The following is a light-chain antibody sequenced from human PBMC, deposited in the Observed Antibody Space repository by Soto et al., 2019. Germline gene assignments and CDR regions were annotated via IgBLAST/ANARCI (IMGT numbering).Light chain of an antibody. CDR2: WAS. V-gene: IGKV4-1*01. CDR1: QSVLYSSNNKNY. J-gene: IGKJ1*01. Sequence: DIVMTQSPDSLAVSLGESATINCKSSQSVLYSSNNKNYLAWYQQKPGQPPKLLIYWASTRESGVPDRFSGSGYGTDFTLTISSLQAEDVAVYYCQQYYRPWTFGQGTKVEIK. CDR3: QQYYRPWT.